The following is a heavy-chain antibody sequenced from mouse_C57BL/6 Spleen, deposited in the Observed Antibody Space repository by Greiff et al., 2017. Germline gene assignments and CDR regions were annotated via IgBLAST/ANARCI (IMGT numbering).Heavy chain of an antibody. CDR2: IDPANGNT. CDR1: GFHIQNTY. CDR3: ARYCDY. Sequence: FQLQQSVAELVRPGASVKLSCTASGFHIQNTYMHWVKQRPEQGLEWIGRIDPANGNTKYAPKFQGKATITADTSSNTAYLQLSSLTSEDTAIYYCARYCDYWGQGTTLTVSS. V-gene: IGHV14-3*01. J-gene: IGHJ2*01.